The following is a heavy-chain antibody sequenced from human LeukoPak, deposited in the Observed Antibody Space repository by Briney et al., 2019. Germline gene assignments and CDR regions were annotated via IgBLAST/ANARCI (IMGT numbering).Heavy chain of an antibody. V-gene: IGHV4-59*01. CDR3: ARGKIPYYDFWSGYYYYYGMDV. Sequence: SETLSLTCAVYGGSFSGYYWSWMRQPPGKGLEWIGYIYYSGSTNYNPSLKSRVTISVDTSKNQFSLKLSSVTAADTAVYYCARGKIPYYDFWSGYYYYYGMDVWGQGTTVTVSS. J-gene: IGHJ6*02. CDR1: GGSFSGYY. CDR2: IYYSGST. D-gene: IGHD3-3*01.